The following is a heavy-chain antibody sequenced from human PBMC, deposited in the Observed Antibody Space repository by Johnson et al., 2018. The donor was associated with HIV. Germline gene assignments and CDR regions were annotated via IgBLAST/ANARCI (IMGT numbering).Heavy chain of an antibody. Sequence: VQLVESGGGLVQPGGSLRLSCAASGFTFSSYWMSWVRQAPGKGLEWVANIKQDGSEKYYVDSVKGRFTISRDNAKNSLYLQMNSLRAGDTAVYYCARAIGDGYPGMKAFDIWGQGTMVTVSS. D-gene: IGHD5-24*01. CDR3: ARAIGDGYPGMKAFDI. CDR2: IKQDGSEK. CDR1: GFTFSSYW. V-gene: IGHV3-7*02. J-gene: IGHJ3*02.